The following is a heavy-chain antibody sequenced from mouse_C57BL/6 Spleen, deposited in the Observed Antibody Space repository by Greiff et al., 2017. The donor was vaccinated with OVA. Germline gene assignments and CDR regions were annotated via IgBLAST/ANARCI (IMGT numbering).Heavy chain of an antibody. Sequence: QVQLKESGAELVRPGASVKLSCKASGYTFTDYYINWVKQRPGQGLEWIARIYPGSGNTYYNEKFKGKATLTAEKSSSTAYMQLSSLTSEDSAVYFCARSTGFDYWGQGTTLTVSS. D-gene: IGHD4-1*01. CDR3: ARSTGFDY. J-gene: IGHJ2*01. CDR1: GYTFTDYY. V-gene: IGHV1-76*01. CDR2: IYPGSGNT.